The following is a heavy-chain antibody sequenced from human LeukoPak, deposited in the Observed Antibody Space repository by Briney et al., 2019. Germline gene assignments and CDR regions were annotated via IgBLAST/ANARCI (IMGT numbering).Heavy chain of an antibody. CDR2: IYYSGST. V-gene: IGHV4-59*01. CDR3: ARARRTMIVVVDAFDI. J-gene: IGHJ3*02. CDR1: GGSISSYY. Sequence: PSETLSLTCTVSGGSISSYYWSWLRQPPGKGLEWIGYIYYSGSTNYHPSLKSRVTISVDTSKNQFSLKLSSVTAADTAVYYCARARRTMIVVVDAFDIWGRGTSVIVSS. D-gene: IGHD3-22*01.